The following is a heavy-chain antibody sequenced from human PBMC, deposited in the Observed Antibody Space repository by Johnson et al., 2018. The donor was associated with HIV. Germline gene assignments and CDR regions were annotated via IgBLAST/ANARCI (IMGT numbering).Heavy chain of an antibody. CDR1: GFTFSDYY. V-gene: IGHV3-11*01. CDR2: IRSSGSTI. D-gene: IGHD1-26*01. Sequence: QVQLVESGGGLVQPGGSLRLSCVASGFTFSDYYMTWVRQAPGKGLEWVSYIRSSGSTIYSADSVKGRFTISRDNAKNSLYLQINSLRAEDTALYCCARGSGSYYSNAFDIWGQGTMVTVSS. CDR3: ARGSGSYYSNAFDI. J-gene: IGHJ3*02.